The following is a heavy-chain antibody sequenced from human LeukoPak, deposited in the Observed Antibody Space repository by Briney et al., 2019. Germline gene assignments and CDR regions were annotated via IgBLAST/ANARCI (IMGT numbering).Heavy chain of an antibody. CDR3: AKVIASSPRWYYFDY. CDR2: IRYDGSNK. CDR1: GFTFSSYG. V-gene: IGHV3-30*02. J-gene: IGHJ4*02. Sequence: GGSLRLSCAASGFTFSSYGMHWVRQAPGKGLEWVAFIRYDGSNKYYADSVKGRFTISRDNSKNTLYLQMNSLRAEDTAVYYCAKVIASSPRWYYFDYWGQGTLVTVSS. D-gene: IGHD2-21*01.